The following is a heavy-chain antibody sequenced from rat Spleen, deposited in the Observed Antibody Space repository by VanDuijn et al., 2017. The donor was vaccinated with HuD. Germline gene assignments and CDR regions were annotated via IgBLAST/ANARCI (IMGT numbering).Heavy chain of an antibody. CDR3: TTYSDYATSPFDY. J-gene: IGHJ2*01. V-gene: IGHV5-31*01. CDR2: ITNTGGST. Sequence: EVQLVESGGGLVQPGRSLKLSCVTSGFTFNYYWMTWIRQAPGKGLEWVASITNTGGSTYYPDSVKGRFTLSRDNAKSTLYLQMGSLRSEDTATYYCTTYSDYATSPFDYWGQGVMVTVSS. D-gene: IGHD1-6*01. CDR1: GFTFNYYW.